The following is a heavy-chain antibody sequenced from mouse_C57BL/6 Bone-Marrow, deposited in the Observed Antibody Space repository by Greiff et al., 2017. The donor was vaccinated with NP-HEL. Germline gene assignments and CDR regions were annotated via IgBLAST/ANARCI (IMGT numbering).Heavy chain of an antibody. CDR3: AIFDY. CDR1: GYTFTSYW. V-gene: IGHV1-69*01. Sequence: QVQLQQPGAELVMPGASVKLSCKASGYTFTSYWMHWVNQRPGQGLEWIGEIDPSDSYTNYNQKFKGKSTLTVDKSSSTAYMQLSSLTSEDSAVYYCAIFDYWGQGTTLTVSS. J-gene: IGHJ2*01. CDR2: IDPSDSYT.